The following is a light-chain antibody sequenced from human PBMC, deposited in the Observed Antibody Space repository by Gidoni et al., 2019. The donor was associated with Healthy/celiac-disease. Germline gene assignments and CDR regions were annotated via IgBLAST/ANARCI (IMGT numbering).Light chain of an antibody. CDR2: AAS. V-gene: IGKV1-39*01. CDR3: QQSYSTPT. Sequence: DIQMTQSPSSLSASVGDRVTNTCRASQSISSNLNWDQQKPGKAPKLLIYAASSLQSGVPSKYSGRGSGTDFTLTISSLQPEDFATYYCQQSYSTPTFGQGTKVEIK. J-gene: IGKJ1*01. CDR1: QSISSN.